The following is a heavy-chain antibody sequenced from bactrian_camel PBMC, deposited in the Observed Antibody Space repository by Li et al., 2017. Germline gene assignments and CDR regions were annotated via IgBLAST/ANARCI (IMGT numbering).Heavy chain of an antibody. Sequence: HVQLVESGGDSVQTGGSLRLACEVSGLPIDRSCVGWFRQAIGKEREWIASIYRPGGNTFADDSVKGRFSITKDNAVNTLYLQMNSLKPEDTAMYYCAASGSCIGGGCCLPHNMGYWGQGTQVTVS. J-gene: IGHJ6*01. D-gene: IGHD7*01. CDR1: GLPIDRSC. CDR2: IYRPGGNT. CDR3: AASGSCIGGGCCLPHNMGY. V-gene: IGHV3S6*01.